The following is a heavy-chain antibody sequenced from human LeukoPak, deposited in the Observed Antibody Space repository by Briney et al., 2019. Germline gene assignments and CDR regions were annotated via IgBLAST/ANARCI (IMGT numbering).Heavy chain of an antibody. CDR2: FDPEDGET. Sequence: GAPVKVSCRVSGYTLTELSMHWVRQAPGKGLEWMGGFDPEDGETIYAQKFQGRVTMTEDTSTDTAYMELSSLRSEDTAVYYCAREVSSIVVVVAATPWFDPWGQGTLVTVSS. CDR3: AREVSSIVVVVAATPWFDP. V-gene: IGHV1-24*01. D-gene: IGHD2-15*01. CDR1: GYTLTELS. J-gene: IGHJ5*02.